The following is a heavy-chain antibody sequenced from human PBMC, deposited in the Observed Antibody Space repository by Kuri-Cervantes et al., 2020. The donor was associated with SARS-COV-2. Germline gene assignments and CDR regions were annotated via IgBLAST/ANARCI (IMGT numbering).Heavy chain of an antibody. CDR3: ARGDTWLRLNWNWFDP. Sequence: SVKVSCKASGGTFSSYAISWVRQAPGQGLEWMGGIIPILGTPNYAQKFQGRVTITADESTSTAFMELSSLRAEDTAVYYCARGDTWLRLNWNWFDPWGQGTLVTVSS. J-gene: IGHJ5*02. CDR1: GGTFSSYA. D-gene: IGHD5-12*01. CDR2: IIPILGTP. V-gene: IGHV1-69*13.